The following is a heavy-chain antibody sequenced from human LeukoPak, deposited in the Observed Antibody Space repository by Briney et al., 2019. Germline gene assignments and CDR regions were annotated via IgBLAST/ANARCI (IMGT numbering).Heavy chain of an antibody. CDR3: ARKGAVAGTSWFDP. J-gene: IGHJ5*02. CDR1: GGSFSGYY. CDR2: INHSGST. D-gene: IGHD6-19*01. Sequence: PSETLSLTCAVYGGSFSGYYWSWIRQPPGKGLEWVGEINHSGSTNYNPSLKSRVTISVDTSKSQFSLKLSSVTAADTAVYYCARKGAVAGTSWFDPWGQGTLVTVSS. V-gene: IGHV4-34*01.